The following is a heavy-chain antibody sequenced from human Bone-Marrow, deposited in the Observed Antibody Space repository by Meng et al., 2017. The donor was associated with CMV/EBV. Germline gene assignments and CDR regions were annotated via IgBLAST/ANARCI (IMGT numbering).Heavy chain of an antibody. V-gene: IGHV1-2*02. Sequence: ASVKVSCKASGYTFTGYYMHWVRQAPGQGLEWMGWINPNSGGTNYAQKFQGRVTMTRDTSISTAYMELSRLRSDDTAMYYCARGANHPSVPYSGSLQGGHWFDPWGQGTLVTVSS. D-gene: IGHD1-26*01. J-gene: IGHJ5*02. CDR1: GYTFTGYY. CDR2: INPNSGGT. CDR3: ARGANHPSVPYSGSLQGGHWFDP.